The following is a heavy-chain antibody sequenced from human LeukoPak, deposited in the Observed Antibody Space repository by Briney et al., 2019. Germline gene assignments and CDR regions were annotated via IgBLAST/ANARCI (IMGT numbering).Heavy chain of an antibody. J-gene: IGHJ4*02. V-gene: IGHV4-30-4*01. CDR1: GGSIGSGDYY. CDR3: ARDGPDILTGYYFFDY. Sequence: SETLSLTCTVSGGSIGSGDYYWSWIRQPPGKGLEWIGYIYYSGSTYYNPSLKSRVTISVDTSKNQFSLKLSSVTAADTAVYYCARDGPDILTGYYFFDYWGQGTLVTVSS. CDR2: IYYSGST. D-gene: IGHD3-9*01.